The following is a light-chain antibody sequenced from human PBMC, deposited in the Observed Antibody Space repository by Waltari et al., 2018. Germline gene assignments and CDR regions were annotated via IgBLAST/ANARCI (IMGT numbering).Light chain of an antibody. Sequence: DIQMTQSPSSVSAFVGDRVTITCRASRDISSWLDWYQQKPGTAPKLLIYAVSSLQSVVPSRISGSSAATYFTLTSSSLQPEDFALYYCQQGHGLPLTFGGGTKVEIK. V-gene: IGKV1-12*01. J-gene: IGKJ4*01. CDR3: QQGHGLPLT. CDR1: RDISSW. CDR2: AVS.